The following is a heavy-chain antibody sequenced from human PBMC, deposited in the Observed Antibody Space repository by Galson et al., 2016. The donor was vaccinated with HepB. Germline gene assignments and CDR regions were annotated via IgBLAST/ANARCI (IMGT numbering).Heavy chain of an antibody. CDR1: GFTVSSKY. J-gene: IGHJ3*02. D-gene: IGHD2-21*01. Sequence: SLRLSCAASGFTVSSKYMSWVRQAPGKGLKWVAVISYDGGSNYYADSVKGRFTISRDNSKNTLYLQMNSLRAEDSAVYYCARVIGGTLDALDTWGQGTMVTVSS. CDR2: ISYDGGSN. V-gene: IGHV3-30*03. CDR3: ARVIGGTLDALDT.